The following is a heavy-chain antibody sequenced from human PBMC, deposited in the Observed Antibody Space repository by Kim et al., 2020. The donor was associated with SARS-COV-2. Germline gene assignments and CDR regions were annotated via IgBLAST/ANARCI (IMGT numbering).Heavy chain of an antibody. D-gene: IGHD2-2*02. Sequence: ADSVKGRFTISRDDSKNTVFLQMNSLRAEDTAVYYCAKATSASCYSAGDCWGQGTLVTVSS. J-gene: IGHJ4*02. V-gene: IGHV3-23*01. CDR3: AKATSASCYSAGDC.